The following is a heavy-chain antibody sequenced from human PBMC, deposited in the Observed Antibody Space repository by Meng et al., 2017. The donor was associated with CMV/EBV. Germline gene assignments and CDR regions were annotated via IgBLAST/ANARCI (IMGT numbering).Heavy chain of an antibody. V-gene: IGHV3-43D*03. J-gene: IGHJ4*02. D-gene: IGHD2-2*01. CDR1: GFTFDDYA. CDR3: AKVAYPYCSSTSCQLYCFDY. CDR2: ISWDGGST. Sequence: GESLKISCAASGFTFDDYAMHWVRQAPGKGLEWVSLISWDGGSTYYADSVKGRFTISRDNSKNSLYLQMNSLRAEDTTLYYCAKVAYPYCSSTSCQLYCFDYWGQGTLVTVSS.